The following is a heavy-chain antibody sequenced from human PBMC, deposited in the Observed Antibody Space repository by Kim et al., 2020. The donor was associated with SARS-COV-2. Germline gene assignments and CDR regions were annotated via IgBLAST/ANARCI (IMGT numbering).Heavy chain of an antibody. CDR1: GYSFTNYW. CDR2: IYPGDSDA. CDR3: ARHMGGHTSNPGIDY. D-gene: IGHD3-10*01. V-gene: IGHV5-51*01. Sequence: GESLRMSCKGSGYSFTNYWIAWVRQMPGKGLECMGFIYPGDSDARYSPSFQGQVTISADKSINTAYLQWSSLKASDTAIYYCARHMGGHTSNPGIDYWGQGTLVTVSS. J-gene: IGHJ4*02.